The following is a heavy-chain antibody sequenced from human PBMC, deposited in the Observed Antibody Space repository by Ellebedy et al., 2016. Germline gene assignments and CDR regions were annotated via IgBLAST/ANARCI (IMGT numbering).Heavy chain of an antibody. D-gene: IGHD6-13*01. CDR2: ISGSGGST. V-gene: IGHV3-23*01. CDR1: GFTFSSYA. CDR3: ARLDSYAAVN. Sequence: GESLKISCAASGFTFSSYAMSWVRQAPGKGLEWVSAISGSGGSTYYADSVKGRFTISRDNSKNTLYLQMNSLRDEDTAVYYCARLDSYAAVNWGQGALVTISS. J-gene: IGHJ4*02.